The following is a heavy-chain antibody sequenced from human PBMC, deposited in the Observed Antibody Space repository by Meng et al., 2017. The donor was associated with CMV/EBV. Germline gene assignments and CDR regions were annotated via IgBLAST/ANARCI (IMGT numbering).Heavy chain of an antibody. CDR2: IYYSGST. CDR3: ARDSSRWVTKYYFDY. V-gene: IGHV4-30-4*08. CDR1: GGSISSGDYY. Sequence: GQLQESGPGLVKPSQTLSLTCTVSGGSISSGDYYWSWIRQPPGKGLEWIGYIYYSGSTYYNPSLKSRVTISVDTSKNQFSLKLSSVTAADTAVYYCARDSSRWVTKYYFDYWGQGTLVTVSS. D-gene: IGHD3-22*01. J-gene: IGHJ4*02.